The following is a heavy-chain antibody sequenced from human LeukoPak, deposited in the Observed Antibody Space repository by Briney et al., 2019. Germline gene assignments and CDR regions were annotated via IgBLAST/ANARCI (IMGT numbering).Heavy chain of an antibody. Sequence: GGSLRLSCAASGFTFSSYAMHWVRQAPGKGLEWVAVISYDGSNKYYADSVKGRFTISRDNSKNTLYLQMNSLRAEDTAVYYCARGKERMDVWGKGTTVTVSS. D-gene: IGHD5-24*01. J-gene: IGHJ6*04. V-gene: IGHV3-30-3*01. CDR1: GFTFSSYA. CDR2: ISYDGSNK. CDR3: ARGKERMDV.